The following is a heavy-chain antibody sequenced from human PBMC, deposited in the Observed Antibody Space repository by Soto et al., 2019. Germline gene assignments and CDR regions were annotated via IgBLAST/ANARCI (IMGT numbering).Heavy chain of an antibody. CDR2: IYYSGST. Sequence: SETLSLTCTVSGGSISSYYWSWIRQPPGKGLEWIGYIYYSGSTNYNPSLKSRVTISVDTSKNQFSLKLSSVTAADTAVCYCARKYSSSSPLDYGMDVWGQGTTVTVSS. CDR1: GGSISSYY. J-gene: IGHJ6*02. V-gene: IGHV4-59*01. D-gene: IGHD6-6*01. CDR3: ARKYSSSSPLDYGMDV.